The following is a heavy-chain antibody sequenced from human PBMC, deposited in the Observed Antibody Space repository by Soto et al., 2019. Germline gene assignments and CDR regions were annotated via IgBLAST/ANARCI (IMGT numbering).Heavy chain of an antibody. D-gene: IGHD6-19*01. V-gene: IGHV1-2*04. Sequence: QVQLVQSGAEVKKPGASVKASCKASGYTFTGYYMHWVRQAPGQGLEWMGWINPNSGGTNYAQKFQGWVTMTRDTSISTAYMELSRLRSDDTAVYYCARASGWPSYYYYGMDVWGQGTTVTVSS. CDR3: ARASGWPSYYYYGMDV. CDR1: GYTFTGYY. CDR2: INPNSGGT. J-gene: IGHJ6*02.